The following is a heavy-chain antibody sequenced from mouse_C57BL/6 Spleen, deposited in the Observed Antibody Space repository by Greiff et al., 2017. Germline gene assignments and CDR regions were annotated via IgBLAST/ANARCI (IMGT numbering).Heavy chain of an antibody. D-gene: IGHD1-1*01. J-gene: IGHJ2*01. CDR2: INPNNGGT. CDR1: GYTFTDYN. V-gene: IGHV1-18*01. Sequence: SGPELVKPGASVKIPCKASGYTFTDYNMDWVKQSHGKSLEWIGDINPNNGGTIYNQKFKGKATLTVDKSSSTAYMELRSLTSEDTAVYYCARGPLYGSSFYFDYWGQGTTLTVSS. CDR3: ARGPLYGSSFYFDY.